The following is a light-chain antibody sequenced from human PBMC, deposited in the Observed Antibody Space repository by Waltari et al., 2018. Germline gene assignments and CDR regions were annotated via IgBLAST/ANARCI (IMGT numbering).Light chain of an antibody. CDR2: AAS. CDR1: QDIHSW. CDR3: QQYNSYPIT. Sequence: EIQMTQPPSSLSASVGDRVTITCRASQDIHSWLAWYQQKPEKAPKSLIYAASSLQRGVPSRFSGSGSGTDFTLTISSLQPEDFATYYCQQYNSYPITFGQGTRLEIK. V-gene: IGKV1D-16*01. J-gene: IGKJ5*01.